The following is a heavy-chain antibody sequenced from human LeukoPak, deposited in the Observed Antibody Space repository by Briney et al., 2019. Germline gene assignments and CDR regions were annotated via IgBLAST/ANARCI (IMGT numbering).Heavy chain of an antibody. V-gene: IGHV4-59*01. J-gene: IGHJ6*01. CDR1: AGSISSYY. CDR2: IYYSGST. CDR3: TSQPGYYYYGMDV. D-gene: IGHD2-2*01. Sequence: PSETLSLTSTGPAGSISSYYWSWIPQRPGKGLEWLGHIYYSGSTNYNTSPKSRATTSVATTKTRFSLKRRSVPAEPTALYYCTSQPGYYYYGMDVW.